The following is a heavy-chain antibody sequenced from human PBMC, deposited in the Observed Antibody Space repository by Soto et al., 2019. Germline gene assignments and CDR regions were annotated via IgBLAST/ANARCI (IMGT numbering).Heavy chain of an antibody. J-gene: IGHJ4*02. V-gene: IGHV4-39*01. CDR2: MHSSGGT. CDR3: AGVVVGATRQTGSDH. CDR1: TGSITSGDYF. Sequence: QLLESGPGLVKPSETLSLTCTVSTGSITSGDYFWGWIRQPPGEGLEFIGSMHSSGGTYYSPSLKSRVSISMDTSKNQFSLQLTSVTPADTAVYFCAGVVVGATRQTGSDHWGQGTLVTVS. D-gene: IGHD2-15*01.